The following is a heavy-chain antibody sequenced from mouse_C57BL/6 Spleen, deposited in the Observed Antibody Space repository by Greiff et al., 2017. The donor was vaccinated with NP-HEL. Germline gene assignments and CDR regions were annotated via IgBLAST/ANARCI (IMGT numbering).Heavy chain of an antibody. V-gene: IGHV1-26*01. Sequence: VQLQQSGPELVKPGASVKISCKASGYTFTDYYMNWVKQSHGKSLEWIGDINPNNGGTSYNQKFKGKATLTVDKSSGTAYMELRSLTSEDSAVYYCARRRSTVVSFDYWGQGTTLTVSS. CDR3: ARRRSTVVSFDY. J-gene: IGHJ2*01. CDR1: GYTFTDYY. D-gene: IGHD1-1*01. CDR2: INPNNGGT.